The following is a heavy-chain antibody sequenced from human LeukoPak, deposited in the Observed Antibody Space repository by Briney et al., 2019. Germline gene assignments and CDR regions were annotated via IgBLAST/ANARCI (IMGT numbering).Heavy chain of an antibody. CDR3: AKGTGDTAYYFDF. CDR1: GFTFSDYY. V-gene: IGHV3-11*01. CDR2: ISSSGSTI. J-gene: IGHJ4*02. Sequence: GGSLRLSCAASGFTFSDYYMSWIRQAPGKGLEWVSYISSSGSTIYYADSVKGRFTISRDNSENTLYLQMSGLRAEDTAIYYCAKGTGDTAYYFDFWGQGVLVTVSS. D-gene: IGHD7-27*01.